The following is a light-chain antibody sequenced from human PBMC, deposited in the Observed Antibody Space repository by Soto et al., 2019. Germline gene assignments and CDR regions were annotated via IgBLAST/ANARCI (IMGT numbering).Light chain of an antibody. CDR1: QSISSY. Sequence: EMQMTQSPSSLSASVGDRVTITCRASQSISSYLNWYQQKPGKAPKLLIYAASSLQSGVPSRFSGSGSGADFTLTISSLQPEDSATYYCQLSHTILTFGQGTRLEI. J-gene: IGKJ5*01. V-gene: IGKV1-39*01. CDR3: QLSHTILT. CDR2: AAS.